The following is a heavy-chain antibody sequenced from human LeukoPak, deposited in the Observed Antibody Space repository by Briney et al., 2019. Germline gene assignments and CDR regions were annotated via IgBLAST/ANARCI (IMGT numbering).Heavy chain of an antibody. CDR2: IYPGDSDT. D-gene: IGHD2/OR15-2a*01. J-gene: IGHJ4*02. V-gene: IGHV5-51*01. CDR1: GYTFTNYW. Sequence: GESLKISCKGSGYTFTNYWIGWVRQMPGKGLEFMGIIYPGDSDTRYSPSFQGQVTISVDKSINTAYLQWSSLKASDSAMYYCARAGYSNRWDGVDYWGQGTLVSVSS. CDR3: ARAGYSNRWDGVDY.